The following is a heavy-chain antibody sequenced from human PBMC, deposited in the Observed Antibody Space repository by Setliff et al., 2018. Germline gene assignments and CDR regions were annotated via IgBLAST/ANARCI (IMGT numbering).Heavy chain of an antibody. CDR1: GYTFSRYG. Sequence: ASVKVSCKASGYTFSRYGISWVRQAPGQGLEWMGWISAYNGDTNYPQRFQGRVTVTTDTPTSTGYLELRSLTSDDTAVYFCTRSRGPRVVLAADFDFWGQGTLVTVSS. J-gene: IGHJ4*02. CDR3: TRSRGPRVVLAADFDF. CDR2: ISAYNGDT. D-gene: IGHD3-16*01. V-gene: IGHV1-18*01.